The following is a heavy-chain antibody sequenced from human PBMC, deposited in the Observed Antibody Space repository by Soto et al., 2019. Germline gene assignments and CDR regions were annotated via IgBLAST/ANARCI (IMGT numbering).Heavy chain of an antibody. J-gene: IGHJ6*02. Sequence: QVQLVQSGAEVKKPGASVKVSCKASGYTFTSYDINWVRQATGQGLEWMGWMNPNSGNTGYARKFPGRVTMSRNTSISPAYLALSSLRSADTAVYYCARWPDGYYYYGMDVWGQGTTVTVSS. CDR1: GYTFTSYD. CDR2: MNPNSGNT. V-gene: IGHV1-8*01. CDR3: ARWPDGYYYYGMDV.